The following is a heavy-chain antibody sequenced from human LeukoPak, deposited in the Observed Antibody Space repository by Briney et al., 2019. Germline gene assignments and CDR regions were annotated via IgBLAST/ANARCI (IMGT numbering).Heavy chain of an antibody. D-gene: IGHD3-3*01. Sequence: GGSLRLSCAASGFPCTNYVMSWVRQAPGKGLEWVSGISGSGGTTYYADSVKGRFTISRDNSKNTLYLQMNSLRAEDTAVYYCAKATVLRFLEWLLLPDYWGQGTVVTVSS. CDR3: AKATVLRFLEWLLLPDY. CDR2: ISGSGGTT. V-gene: IGHV3-23*01. CDR1: GFPCTNYV. J-gene: IGHJ4*02.